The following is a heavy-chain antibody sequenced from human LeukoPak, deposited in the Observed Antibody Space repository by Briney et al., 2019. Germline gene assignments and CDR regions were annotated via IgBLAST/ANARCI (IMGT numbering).Heavy chain of an antibody. Sequence: SETLSLTCTVSGGSISSYYWSWIRQPPGKGLEWIGYIYYSGNTNYNPSLKSRVTISKDTSKNQFSLKLSSVTAADTAVYFCAREIDYDNNGYFDYWGQGTLVTVSS. CDR3: AREIDYDNNGYFDY. V-gene: IGHV4-59*01. D-gene: IGHD3-22*01. CDR1: GGSISSYY. J-gene: IGHJ4*02. CDR2: IYYSGNT.